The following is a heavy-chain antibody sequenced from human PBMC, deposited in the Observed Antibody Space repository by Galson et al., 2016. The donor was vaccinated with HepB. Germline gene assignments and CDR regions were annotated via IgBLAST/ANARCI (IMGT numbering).Heavy chain of an antibody. CDR3: ARGRYGSGSLYNWFDP. CDR2: PYHRGIT. Sequence: TLSLTCVVSGGSISFRYYYWGWFRQPPGRGLEWLGNPYHRGITEYTPSLTRRVTISADTSTNQLSLKVTPVTAADTAVYYCARGRYGSGSLYNWFDPWGQGNLVTVSS. J-gene: IGHJ5*02. V-gene: IGHV4-39*07. CDR1: GGSISFRYYY. D-gene: IGHD3-10*01.